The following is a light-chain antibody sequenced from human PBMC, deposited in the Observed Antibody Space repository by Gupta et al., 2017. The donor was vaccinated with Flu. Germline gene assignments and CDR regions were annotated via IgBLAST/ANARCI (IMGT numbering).Light chain of an antibody. CDR2: GAS. CDR1: QSVSSR. CDR3: QQYNNWPLWT. J-gene: IGKJ1*01. V-gene: IGKV3-15*01. Sequence: EIVMTQSPATLSVSPGERATLSCRASQSVSSRLAWYQQKPGQAPRLLIHGASTRATGISARFSGSGSGTEFTLTISSLQSEDFAVYYCQQYNNWPLWTFGQGTKVEIK.